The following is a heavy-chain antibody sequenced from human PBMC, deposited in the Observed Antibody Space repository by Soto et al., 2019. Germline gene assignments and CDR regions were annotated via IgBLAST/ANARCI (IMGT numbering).Heavy chain of an antibody. D-gene: IGHD1-1*01. CDR2: IYPADSDT. J-gene: IGHJ3*02. V-gene: IGHV5-51*01. CDR3: ASRKKTSDAFDI. Sequence: RGESLKISCKASGYSFTPFWIGWVRHMPGKGLEWMGFIYPADSDTRYSPSFQDQVTISADKSISTAYLQWSSLKASDTAMYYCASRKKTSDAFDIWGQGTMVTVSS. CDR1: GYSFTPFW.